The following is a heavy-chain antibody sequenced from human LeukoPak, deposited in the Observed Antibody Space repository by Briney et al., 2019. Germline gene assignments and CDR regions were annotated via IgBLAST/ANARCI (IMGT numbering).Heavy chain of an antibody. Sequence: GGSLRLSCAASGFTFSSYAMSWVRQAPGKGLEWVSAISGSGGSTYYADSVKGRFTTSRDDSKNTLYLQMNSLRAEDTAVYYCAKALLNGIFDYWGQGTLVTVSS. CDR2: ISGSGGST. J-gene: IGHJ4*02. CDR1: GFTFSSYA. CDR3: AKALLNGIFDY. V-gene: IGHV3-23*01.